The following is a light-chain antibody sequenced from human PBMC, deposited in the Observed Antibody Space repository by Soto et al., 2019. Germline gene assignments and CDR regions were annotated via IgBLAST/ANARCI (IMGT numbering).Light chain of an antibody. J-gene: IGKJ4*01. CDR1: QDVSRY. CDR2: DAS. CDR3: QQYNSWPLT. Sequence: EIVFTPSPATLSLSPGERATLSCRASQDVSRYLAWYQQKPGQSPRLLIYDASNRATGIPARFSGRGSGTDFTLTIRSLQSEDFAVYYCQQYNSWPLTVGGGNKGDNK. V-gene: IGKV3-11*01.